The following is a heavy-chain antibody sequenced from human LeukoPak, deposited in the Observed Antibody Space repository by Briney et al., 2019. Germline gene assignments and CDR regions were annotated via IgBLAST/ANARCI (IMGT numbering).Heavy chain of an antibody. CDR2: ISYDGSNK. V-gene: IGHV3-30*04. J-gene: IGHJ4*02. CDR3: AKDRGFTLRDGGMLDY. Sequence: PGGSLRLSCAASGFTFSSYAIHWVRQAPGKGLEWVAVISYDGSNKYYADSVKGRFTISRDNSKNTLYLQMTSLRVEDTAIYYCAKDRGFTLRDGGMLDYWGQGTLVTVSS. D-gene: IGHD5-24*01. CDR1: GFTFSSYA.